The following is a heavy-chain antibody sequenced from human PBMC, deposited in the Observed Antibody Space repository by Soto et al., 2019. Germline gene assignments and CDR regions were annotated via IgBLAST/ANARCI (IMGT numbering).Heavy chain of an antibody. V-gene: IGHV3-20*04. D-gene: IGHD3-22*01. CDR3: ARVAYYYDSSGYFY. CDR2: INWNGRTR. J-gene: IGHJ4*02. CDR1: GFNFEDYG. Sequence: PGESLKISCAASGFNFEDYGMSWVRQLPGKGLQWVAGINWNGRTREYVDSVKGRFTISRDNAKNSLYLQMNSLRAEDTAVYYCARVAYYYDSSGYFYWGQGTLVTVSS.